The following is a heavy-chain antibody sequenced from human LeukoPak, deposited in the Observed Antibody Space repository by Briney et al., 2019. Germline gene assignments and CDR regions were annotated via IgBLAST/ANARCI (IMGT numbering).Heavy chain of an antibody. CDR3: ATETYYYGSGSYRTFDY. V-gene: IGHV3-48*03. CDR1: GFTFSSYE. Sequence: GGSLRLSCAASGFTFSSYEMNWVRQAPGKGLEWVSYISSSGSTIYYADSVKGRFTISRDNAKNSLYLQMNSLRAEDTAVYYCATETYYYGSGSYRTFDYWGQGTLVTVSS. J-gene: IGHJ4*02. CDR2: ISSSGSTI. D-gene: IGHD3-10*01.